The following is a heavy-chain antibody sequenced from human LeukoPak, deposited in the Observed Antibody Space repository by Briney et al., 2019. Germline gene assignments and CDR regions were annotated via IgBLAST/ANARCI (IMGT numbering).Heavy chain of an antibody. J-gene: IGHJ4*02. CDR3: ARSDSSGHYSDY. V-gene: IGHV4-34*01. D-gene: IGHD3-22*01. CDR1: GGSFSGYY. CDR2: INHSGST. Sequence: SETLSLTCAVYGGSFSGYYWSWIRQPPGKGLEWIGEINHSGSTNYNPSLKSRVTISVDTSKNQFSLKLSSVTAADTAVYYCARSDSSGHYSDYWGQGTLVPVSS.